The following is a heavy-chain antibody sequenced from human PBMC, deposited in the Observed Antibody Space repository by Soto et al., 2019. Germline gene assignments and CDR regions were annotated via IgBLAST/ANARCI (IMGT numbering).Heavy chain of an antibody. CDR1: GGSVSSESHY. CDR3: ARDQYDFRRGSYYYGMEV. D-gene: IGHD3-3*01. V-gene: IGHV4-61*01. Sequence: QVQLQESGPGLVKPSETLSLTCTVSGGSVSSESHYWSWIRQTPGKGLEWIGYIYYTGSTNYNPSLRGRVTMSVDTSRDQVSLRLRSVTRADTAVYYCARDQYDFRRGSYYYGMEVWGEGTKVTVSS. CDR2: IYYTGST. J-gene: IGHJ6*02.